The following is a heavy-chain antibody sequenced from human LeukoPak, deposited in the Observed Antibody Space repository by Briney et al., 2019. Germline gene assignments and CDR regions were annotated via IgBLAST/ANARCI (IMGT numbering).Heavy chain of an antibody. CDR1: GFTFSSHS. CDR3: ARDQRPYCGGECYCAIDL. D-gene: IGHD2-21*01. CDR2: IGHTGSPA. V-gene: IGHV3-48*01. Sequence: GGSLRLSCEASGFTFSSHSMTWARQAPGKTLEWISYIGHTGSPAHYADSVRGRFTISRDNAKNSLYLQMNSLTVEDTAVYYCARDQRPYCGGECYCAIDLWGRGTLVTVSS. J-gene: IGHJ3*01.